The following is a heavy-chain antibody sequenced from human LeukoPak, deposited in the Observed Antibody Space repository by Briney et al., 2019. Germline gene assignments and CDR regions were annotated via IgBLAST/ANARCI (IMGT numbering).Heavy chain of an antibody. D-gene: IGHD3-3*01. CDR2: INPDSGGT. CDR3: VSGSSSDF. V-gene: IGHV1-2*02. J-gene: IGHJ4*02. CDR1: GFNFIYYT. Sequence: ASVKVSCKASGFNFIYYTLHWVRQAPGQGVECVGWINPDSGGTTYAQEFQGRVTMTRDTSISTAYMELSRLRSDDTAVYYCVSGSSSDFWGQGTLVTVSS.